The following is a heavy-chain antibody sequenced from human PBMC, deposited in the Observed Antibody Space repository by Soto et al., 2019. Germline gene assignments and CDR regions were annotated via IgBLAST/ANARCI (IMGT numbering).Heavy chain of an antibody. V-gene: IGHV3-23*01. CDR1: GFTFSSYA. J-gene: IGHJ4*02. Sequence: GGSLRLSCAASGFTFSSYAMSWVRQAPGKGLEWVSAISGSGGSTYYADSVKGRFTISRDNSKNTLYLQMNSLRAEDTSVYYCAKAAVEFPRRGETTWFDYWGQGTLVTVSS. CDR3: AKAAVEFPRRGETTWFDY. CDR2: ISGSGGST. D-gene: IGHD4-17*01.